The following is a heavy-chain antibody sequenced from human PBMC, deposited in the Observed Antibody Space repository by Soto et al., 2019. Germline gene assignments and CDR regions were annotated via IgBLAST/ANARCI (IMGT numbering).Heavy chain of an antibody. CDR2: IYPGGVNI. Sequence: ASVKVSCKAIGYSYTSHYMHWVRQAPGQGLEWMGTIYPGGVNIGYAQKFKGRVSMTKDSSTSTVYMELNSLRDEDTAVYYCSRSPYYYDSSNYYGYSGQGTLVTVSS. CDR1: GYSYTSHY. V-gene: IGHV1-46*01. CDR3: SRSPYYYDSSNYYGY. J-gene: IGHJ4*02. D-gene: IGHD3-22*01.